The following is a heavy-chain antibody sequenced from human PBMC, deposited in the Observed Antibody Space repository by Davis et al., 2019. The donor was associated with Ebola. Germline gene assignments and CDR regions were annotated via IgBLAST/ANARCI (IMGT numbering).Heavy chain of an antibody. CDR3: AREFGYVVVVAAVY. D-gene: IGHD2-15*01. CDR1: GFTFDDYA. V-gene: IGHV3-9*01. Sequence: SLKISCAASGFTFDDYAMHWVRQAPGKGLEWVSGISWNSGSIGYADSVKGRFTISRDNAKNSLYLQMNSLRAEDTAVYYCAREFGYVVVVAAVYWGQGTLVTVSS. J-gene: IGHJ4*02. CDR2: ISWNSGSI.